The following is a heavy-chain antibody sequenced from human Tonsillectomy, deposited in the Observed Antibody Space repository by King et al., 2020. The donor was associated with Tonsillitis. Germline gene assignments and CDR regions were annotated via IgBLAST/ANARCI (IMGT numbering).Heavy chain of an antibody. J-gene: IGHJ6*02. CDR2: ISGGGDNS. V-gene: IGHV3-23*04. CDR3: ATNSYISSFGMDV. CDR1: GFIFSSYA. D-gene: IGHD3-16*01. Sequence: VQLVESGGGLVQPGGSLRLSYAASGFIFSSYAMSWVRQAPGKGLEWVSSISGGGDNSYYTDSVKGRFTISRVDSKNTLYLQINSLRAEDTAVYYCATNSYISSFGMDVWGQGTTVTVSS.